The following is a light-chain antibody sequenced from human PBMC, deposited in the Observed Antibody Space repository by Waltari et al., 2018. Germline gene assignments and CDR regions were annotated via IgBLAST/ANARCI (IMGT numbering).Light chain of an antibody. Sequence: IVLTQSPGTLSLSPGEGATLSCRVSQSVSGSYLAWYQQKPGQAPRLLIHGASGRATGVPDRFSGSGSGTDFTLTISRLEPEDFAVYYCQQYVNSPYTFGQGTKME. CDR2: GAS. CDR1: QSVSGSY. CDR3: QQYVNSPYT. J-gene: IGKJ2*01. V-gene: IGKV3-20*01.